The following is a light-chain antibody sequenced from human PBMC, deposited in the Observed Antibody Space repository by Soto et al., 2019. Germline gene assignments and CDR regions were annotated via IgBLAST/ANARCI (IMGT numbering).Light chain of an antibody. J-gene: IGKJ1*01. Sequence: EIVMTHSPATLSVSPGERATLSCRSSQSVSSNLAWYQQKPGQAPRLLIYGASSRATGIPDRFSGSGSGTDFTLTISRLEPEDFAVYYCQQYGSSPRTFGQGTKVDI. CDR1: QSVSSN. CDR3: QQYGSSPRT. CDR2: GAS. V-gene: IGKV3-20*01.